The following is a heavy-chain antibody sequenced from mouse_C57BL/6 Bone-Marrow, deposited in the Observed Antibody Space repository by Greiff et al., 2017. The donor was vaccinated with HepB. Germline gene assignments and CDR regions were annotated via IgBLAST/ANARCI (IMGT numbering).Heavy chain of an antibody. Sequence: VMLVESGAELARPGASVKLSCKASGYTFTSYGISWVKQRTGQGLEWIGEIYPRSGNTYYNEKFKGKATLTADKSSSTAYMELRSLTSEDSAVYFCAYDHGTLYAMDYWGQGTSVTVSS. D-gene: IGHD1-1*01. J-gene: IGHJ4*01. CDR3: AYDHGTLYAMDY. V-gene: IGHV1-81*01. CDR1: GYTFTSYG. CDR2: IYPRSGNT.